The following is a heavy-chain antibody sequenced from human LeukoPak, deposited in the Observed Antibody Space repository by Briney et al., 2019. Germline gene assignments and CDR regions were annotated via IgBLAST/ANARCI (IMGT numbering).Heavy chain of an antibody. V-gene: IGHV3-53*05. CDR3: KEDLAPYYYGSGSYGTYYYYYYMDV. J-gene: IGHJ6*03. Sequence: GGSLRLSCAASEFTVSVNYMSWVRQAPGKGLEWVSFIYSGGSTYYADSRKGRFTISRDNSKNTLHLQMNSLRAEDTAVYYCKEDLAPYYYGSGSYGTYYYYYYMDVWGKGTTVTVSS. D-gene: IGHD3-10*01. CDR2: IYSGGST. CDR1: EFTVSVNY.